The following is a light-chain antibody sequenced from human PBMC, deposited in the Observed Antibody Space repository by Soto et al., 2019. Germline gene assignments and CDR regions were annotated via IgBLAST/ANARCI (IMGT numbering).Light chain of an antibody. Sequence: QSVLTQPPSASGTPGQSVTISCSGSRPNIGNNYVYWYQQFPGAAPKLLIYTDNQRPSGVPDRFSGSKSGTSASLAISGLRSEDEAVYHCAAWDDSLTSVVFGGGTKLTVL. J-gene: IGLJ3*02. CDR1: RPNIGNNY. CDR2: TDN. V-gene: IGLV1-47*01. CDR3: AAWDDSLTSVV.